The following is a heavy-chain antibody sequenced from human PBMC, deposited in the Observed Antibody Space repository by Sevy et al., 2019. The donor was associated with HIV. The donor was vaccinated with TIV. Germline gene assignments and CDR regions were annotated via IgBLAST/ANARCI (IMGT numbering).Heavy chain of an antibody. CDR3: VRGRDYGNFDY. Sequence: GGSLRLSCPASGFNFGIYGMHWVRQAPGKGLEWVALIYYDESSQYYADSVKGRFTISRDNSKNTLYLQMNSLRVEDTALYYCVRGRDYGNFDYWGQGTLVTVSS. J-gene: IGHJ4*02. CDR2: IYYDESSQ. D-gene: IGHD4-17*01. CDR1: GFNFGIYG. V-gene: IGHV3-33*01.